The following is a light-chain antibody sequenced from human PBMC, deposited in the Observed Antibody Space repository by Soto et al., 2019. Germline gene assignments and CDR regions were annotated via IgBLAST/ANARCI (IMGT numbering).Light chain of an antibody. V-gene: IGKV3-20*01. CDR1: QTLINTY. J-gene: IGKJ4*01. CDR3: QQYTSSPALT. CDR2: DAS. Sequence: EIVFTQAPGTLSLSPGDRATLSCRASQTLINTYLAWYQQRPGLAPRLLIYDASTRAPGIPDRFSGSGSGTDFTLTISRLEPEDFAVYYCQQYTSSPALTFGGGTRVDIK.